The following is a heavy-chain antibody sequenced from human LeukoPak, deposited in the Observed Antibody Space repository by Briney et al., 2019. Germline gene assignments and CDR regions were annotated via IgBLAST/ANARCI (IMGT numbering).Heavy chain of an antibody. CDR3: ARGEVVPAASYGMDV. CDR1: GGSISSGSYY. Sequence: PSETLSLTCTVSGGSISSGSYYWSWIRRPAGKGLEWIGRIYTSGSTNYNPSLKSRVTISVDTSKNQFSLKLSSVTAADTAVYYCARGEVVPAASYGMDVWGQGTTVTVSS. CDR2: IYTSGST. V-gene: IGHV4-61*02. D-gene: IGHD2-2*01. J-gene: IGHJ6*02.